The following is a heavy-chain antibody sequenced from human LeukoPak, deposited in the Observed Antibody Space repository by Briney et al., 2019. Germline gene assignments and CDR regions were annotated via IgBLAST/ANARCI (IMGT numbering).Heavy chain of an antibody. Sequence: GGSQRLSCAASGFTFTNAWMSWVRQAPGKGLEWVGRLKSKTGGGTADHAAPVKGRFTISRDDSKNTLYLQMNSLKTEDTAVYYCFAAAGTFDYWGQGTLVTVSS. D-gene: IGHD6-13*01. CDR3: FAAAGTFDY. J-gene: IGHJ4*02. V-gene: IGHV3-15*01. CDR1: GFTFTNAW. CDR2: LKSKTGGGTA.